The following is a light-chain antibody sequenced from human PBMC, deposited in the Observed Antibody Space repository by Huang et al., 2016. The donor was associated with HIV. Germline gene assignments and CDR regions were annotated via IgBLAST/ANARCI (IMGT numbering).Light chain of an antibody. CDR3: QQAYSFPLA. V-gene: IGKV1-12*01. J-gene: IGKJ4*01. CDR2: GAS. Sequence: DIQLTQSPSSVSASVGDRVTITCRASQGLATWLAWYQHRPGLTPKLLIDGASLLPTGVPSRFSGSGSGTEFTLTISSLQPEDFATYYCQQAYSFPLAFGGGTKVEMK. CDR1: QGLATW.